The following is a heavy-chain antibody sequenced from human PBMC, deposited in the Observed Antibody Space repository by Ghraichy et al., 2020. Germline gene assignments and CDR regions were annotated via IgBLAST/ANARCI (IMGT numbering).Heavy chain of an antibody. J-gene: IGHJ4*02. CDR3: ARDAGGIVVVVAAYCDY. D-gene: IGHD2-15*01. V-gene: IGHV3-48*02. CDR1: GFTFSSYS. Sequence: GESLNISCAASGFTFSSYSMNWVRQAPGKGLEWFSYISSSSSTIYYADSVKGRFTISRDNAKNSLYLQMNSLRDEDTAVYYCARDAGGIVVVVAAYCDYWGQGTLVTVSS. CDR2: ISSSSSTI.